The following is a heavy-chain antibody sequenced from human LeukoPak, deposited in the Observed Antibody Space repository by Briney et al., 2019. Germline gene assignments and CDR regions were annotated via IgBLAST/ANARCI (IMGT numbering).Heavy chain of an antibody. V-gene: IGHV4-31*03. CDR3: ARGILLWFGESQYYFDY. CDR1: GGSISSGGYY. CDR2: IYYSGST. D-gene: IGHD3-10*01. J-gene: IGHJ4*02. Sequence: SETLSLTCTVSGGSISSGGYYWSWIRQHPGKGLEWIGYIYYSGSTYYNPSLKSRVTISVDTSKNQFSLKLSSVTVADTAVHYCARGILLWFGESQYYFDYWGQGTLVTVSS.